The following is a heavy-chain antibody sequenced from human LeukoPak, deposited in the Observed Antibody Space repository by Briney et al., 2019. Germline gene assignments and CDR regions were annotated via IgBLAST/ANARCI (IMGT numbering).Heavy chain of an antibody. J-gene: IGHJ4*02. Sequence: ASVKASCKASVYTFTNYYMHWVRQAPGQGLEWMGMINPSGTSTRYEQKFQGRVTMTRETSTRTVYMELSSLRSEDTAVYYCARGYSSSYRIDYWGQGTLVTVSS. CDR3: ARGYSSSYRIDY. CDR2: INPSGTST. CDR1: VYTFTNYY. D-gene: IGHD2-2*01. V-gene: IGHV1-46*01.